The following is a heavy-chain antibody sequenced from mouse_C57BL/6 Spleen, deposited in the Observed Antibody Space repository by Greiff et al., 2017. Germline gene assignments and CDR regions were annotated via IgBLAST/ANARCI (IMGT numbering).Heavy chain of an antibody. J-gene: IGHJ4*01. CDR1: GYTFTSYW. D-gene: IGHD2-2*01. CDR2: IDPNSGGT. V-gene: IGHV1-72*01. Sequence: QVQLQQPGAELVKPGASVKLSCKASGYTFTSYWMHWVKQRPGRGLEWIGWIDPNSGGTKYNQKFKSKATLTVDKPSSTAYMQLSSLTSEDSAVYYCARGCYYGCDGYAIDYWGQGTSVTVSA. CDR3: ARGCYYGCDGYAIDY.